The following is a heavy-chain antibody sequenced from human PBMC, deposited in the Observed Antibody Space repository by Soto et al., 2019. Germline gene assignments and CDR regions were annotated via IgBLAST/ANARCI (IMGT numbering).Heavy chain of an antibody. D-gene: IGHD1-1*01. V-gene: IGHV4-30-4*01. Sequence: SETLSLTCTVSGGSISSGAYYWSWIRQPPGKGLEWIGYIYYSGSTYYNPSLKSRVTISVDTSKNQFSLKLSSVTAADTAVYYCAQGNTTGYYYGMDVWGQGNTVTVSS. CDR2: IYYSGST. CDR1: GGSISSGAYY. J-gene: IGHJ6*02. CDR3: AQGNTTGYYYGMDV.